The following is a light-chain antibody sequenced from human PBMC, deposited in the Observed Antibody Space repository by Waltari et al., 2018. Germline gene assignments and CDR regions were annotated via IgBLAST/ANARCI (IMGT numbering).Light chain of an antibody. Sequence: EVVLTQSPVTLSVSPGERATLSCRASRNVGTSLAWYQQKPGQAPRLPIYGTSTRAPGFPSRFRGSGSGTEFTLTISSLQSEDFGVYYCQQYKYWPPAYTFGQGTKLEIK. CDR2: GTS. J-gene: IGKJ2*01. CDR1: RNVGTS. CDR3: QQYKYWPPAYT. V-gene: IGKV3-15*01.